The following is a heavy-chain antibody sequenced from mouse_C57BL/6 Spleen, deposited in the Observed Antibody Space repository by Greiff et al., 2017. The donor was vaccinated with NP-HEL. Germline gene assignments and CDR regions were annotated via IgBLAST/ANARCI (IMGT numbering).Heavy chain of an antibody. Sequence: VKLMESGAELARPGASVKLSCKASGYTFTSYGISWVKQRTGQGLEWIGEIYPRSGNTYYNEKFKGKATLTADKSSSTAYMELRSLTSEDSAVYFCARGDSGYTWFAYWGQGTLVTVSA. CDR2: IYPRSGNT. V-gene: IGHV1-81*01. D-gene: IGHD3-2*02. J-gene: IGHJ3*01. CDR1: GYTFTSYG. CDR3: ARGDSGYTWFAY.